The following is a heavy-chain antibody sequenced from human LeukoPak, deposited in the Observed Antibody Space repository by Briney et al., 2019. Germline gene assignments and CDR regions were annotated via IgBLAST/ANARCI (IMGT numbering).Heavy chain of an antibody. CDR3: AREQWFRFDN. CDR2: VGNSDNHI. J-gene: IGHJ4*02. CDR1: GFSVSDYY. D-gene: IGHD3-22*01. V-gene: IGHV3-11*01. Sequence: GGSLRLSCAASGFSVSDYYTSWIRQAPGKGLEWVAVVGNSDNHIDFADSVKGRFTISRDDAKNSVYLQMNSLRVEDTAIYDCAREQWFRFDNWGQGALVTVS.